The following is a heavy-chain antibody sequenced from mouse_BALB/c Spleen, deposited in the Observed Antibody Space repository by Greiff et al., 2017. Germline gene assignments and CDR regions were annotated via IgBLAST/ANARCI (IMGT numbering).Heavy chain of an antibody. CDR3: AGTMTANYYAMDY. Sequence: VQLQQSGAELVKPGASVKLSCTASGFNIKDTYMHWVKQRPEQGLEWIGRIDPANGNTKYDPKFQGKATITADTSSNTAYLQLSSLTSEDTAVYYCAGTMTANYYAMDYWGQGASVTVSS. D-gene: IGHD1-2*01. J-gene: IGHJ4*01. CDR1: GFNIKDTY. V-gene: IGHV14-3*02. CDR2: IDPANGNT.